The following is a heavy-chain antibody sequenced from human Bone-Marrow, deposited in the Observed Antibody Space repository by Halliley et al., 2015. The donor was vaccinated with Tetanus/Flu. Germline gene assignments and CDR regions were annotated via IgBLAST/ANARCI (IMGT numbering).Heavy chain of an antibody. CDR2: IYPDDSDT. D-gene: IGHD1-20*01. CDR1: GYIFSRYW. J-gene: IGHJ5*02. Sequence: VQLVQSGAEVKKPGESLKISCKGSGYIFSRYWIGWVRQMPGKGLEWMAIIYPDDSDTRYSPSFQGQVTISADKSIRTAYLQWSSLKASATALYSCARRITPDGYSLDPRGQGTLVTVSA. CDR3: ARRITPDGYSLDP. V-gene: IGHV5-51*03.